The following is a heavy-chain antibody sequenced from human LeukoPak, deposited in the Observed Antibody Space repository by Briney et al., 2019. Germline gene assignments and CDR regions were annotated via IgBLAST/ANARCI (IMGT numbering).Heavy chain of an antibody. Sequence: GESLKISCQTSGYSFTNYWIGWVRQMSGKGLEWMGIIYPGDSDSRYSPPFQGQVTISADKSVSTAYLQWSSLRASDTAIYYCARASTDNAGWHRGSFDYWGQGTLVTVPS. CDR1: GYSFTNYW. CDR3: ARASTDNAGWHRGSFDY. D-gene: IGHD6-19*01. V-gene: IGHV5-51*01. CDR2: IYPGDSDS. J-gene: IGHJ4*02.